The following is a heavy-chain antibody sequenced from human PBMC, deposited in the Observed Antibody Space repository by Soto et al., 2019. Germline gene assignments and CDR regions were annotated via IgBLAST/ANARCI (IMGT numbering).Heavy chain of an antibody. Sequence: QVQLQESGPGLVKPSETLSLTCTVSGGSISSYYWSWIRQPPGKGLEWIGYMYNTGSTVYNPSLNGRLTISVDTPKNQFALKLNAVTAADTAVYYCARDLWGYCGTDCYPLDVWGQGTTVTVSS. CDR3: ARDLWGYCGTDCYPLDV. V-gene: IGHV4-59*01. CDR2: MYNTGST. D-gene: IGHD2-21*02. J-gene: IGHJ6*02. CDR1: GGSISSYY.